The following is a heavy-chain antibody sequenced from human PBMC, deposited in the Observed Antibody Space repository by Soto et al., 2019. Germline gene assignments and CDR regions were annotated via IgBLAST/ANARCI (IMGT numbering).Heavy chain of an antibody. CDR3: ARVQVDIMGPEMSYYYYGMEV. D-gene: IGHD5-12*01. CDR1: GGTFSSYA. J-gene: IGHJ6*04. CDR2: IIPIFGTA. Sequence: SVKVSCKASGGTFSSYAISWVRHAPGQGLEWMGGIIPIFGTANYAQKFQGRVTITADESTSTAYMELSSLRSEDTAVYYCARVQVDIMGPEMSYYYYGMEVWGKGTTVTVAS. V-gene: IGHV1-69*13.